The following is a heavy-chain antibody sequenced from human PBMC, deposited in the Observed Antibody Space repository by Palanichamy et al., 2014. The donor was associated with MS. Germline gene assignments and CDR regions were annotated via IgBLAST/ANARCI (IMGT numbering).Heavy chain of an antibody. CDR2: IGTYNGNT. Sequence: QVQLVQSGAEVKKPGDSVKVSCKASGYTFSSYGINWVRQAPGQGLEWMGWIGTYNGNTNYAQKLQGRVTMTTDTSTSTAYMDLRSLKSDDTAMYYCATEDGVGWGQGTLVTVSS. J-gene: IGHJ4*02. CDR1: GYTFSSYG. D-gene: IGHD5-24*01. V-gene: IGHV1-18*01. CDR3: ATEDGVG.